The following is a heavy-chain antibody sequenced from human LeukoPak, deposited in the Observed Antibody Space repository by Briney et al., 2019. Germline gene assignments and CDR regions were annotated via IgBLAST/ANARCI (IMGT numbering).Heavy chain of an antibody. J-gene: IGHJ4*02. CDR1: GYTFTGRY. CDR2: IDPNSGGT. CDR3: AKWRGYSGGWSGPLDD. D-gene: IGHD6-19*01. V-gene: IGHV1-2*07. Sequence: ASVKVSCKASGYTFTGRYMHWVRQAPGQGLEWMGWIDPNSGGTSYAHKFQGRVTMTRDTTISTAYMELRTLMSDDTAVYYCAKWRGYSGGWSGPLDDWGQGTLVTVSS.